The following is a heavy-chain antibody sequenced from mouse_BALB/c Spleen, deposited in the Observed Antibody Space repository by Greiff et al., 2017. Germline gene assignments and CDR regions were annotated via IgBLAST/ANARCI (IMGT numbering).Heavy chain of an antibody. D-gene: IGHD2-4*01. CDR3: ARSYDYRLGYAMDY. J-gene: IGHJ4*01. V-gene: IGHV5-17*02. Sequence: DVKLVESGGGLVQPGGSRKLSCAASGFTFSSFGMHWVRQAPEKGLEWVAYISSGSSTIYYADTVKGRFTISRDNPKNTLFLQMTSLRSEDTAMYYCARSYDYRLGYAMDYWGQGTSVTGSS. CDR1: GFTFSSFG. CDR2: ISSGSSTI.